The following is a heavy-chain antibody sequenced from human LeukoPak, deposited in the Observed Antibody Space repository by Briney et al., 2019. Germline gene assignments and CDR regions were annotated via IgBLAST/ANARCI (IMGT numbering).Heavy chain of an antibody. Sequence: PGGSLRLSCAASGFTFSSYSMNWVRQAPGKGLEWVSYISSSSTIYYADSVKGRFTISRDNAKNSLYLQMNSLRAEDTAVYYCARGIYSGYATTDYWGQGTLVTVSS. V-gene: IGHV3-48*01. CDR1: GFTFSSYS. CDR3: ARGIYSGYATTDY. CDR2: ISSSSTI. J-gene: IGHJ4*02. D-gene: IGHD5-12*01.